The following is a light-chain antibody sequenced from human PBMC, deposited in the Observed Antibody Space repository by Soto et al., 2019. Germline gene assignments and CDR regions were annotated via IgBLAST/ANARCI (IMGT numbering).Light chain of an antibody. CDR3: QQYGSSPGT. CDR1: QSVSSGF. J-gene: IGKJ1*01. Sequence: EIVLTQSPGTLSLSPGERATLSCRASQSVSSGFLAWYQQKPGQGPRLLIHGASFRATGIPDRFSGSGSGTGFTLTISRLEPEDFAVYYCQQYGSSPGTFGQGTKV. CDR2: GAS. V-gene: IGKV3-20*01.